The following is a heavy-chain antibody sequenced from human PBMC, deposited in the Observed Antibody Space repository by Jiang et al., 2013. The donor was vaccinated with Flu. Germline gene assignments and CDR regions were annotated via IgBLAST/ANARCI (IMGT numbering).Heavy chain of an antibody. V-gene: IGHV1-69*04. D-gene: IGHD4-17*01. CDR2: IIPILGIA. CDR3: ARDPDYGDSFDY. CDR1: GGTFSSYT. Sequence: SGAEVKKPGSSVKVSCKASGGTFSSYTISWVRQAPGQGLEWMGRIIPILGIANYAQKFQGRVTITADKSTSTAYMELSSLRSEDTAVYYCARDPDYGDSFDYWGQGTLVTVSS. J-gene: IGHJ4*02.